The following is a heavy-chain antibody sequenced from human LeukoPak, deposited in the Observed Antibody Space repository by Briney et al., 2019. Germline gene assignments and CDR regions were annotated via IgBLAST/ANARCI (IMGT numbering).Heavy chain of an antibody. D-gene: IGHD2-2*02. J-gene: IGHJ3*02. CDR1: GYTFTGYY. CDR3: ARAGYCSSTSCYTGHDAFDI. V-gene: IGHV1-2*02. CDR2: INPNSGGT. Sequence: ASVKVSCKASGYTFTGYYMHWVRQAPGQGLEWMGWINPNSGGTNYAQKFQGRVTMTRDTSISTAYMELSRLRSDDTAVYYCARAGYCSSTSCYTGHDAFDIWGQGTMVTVSS.